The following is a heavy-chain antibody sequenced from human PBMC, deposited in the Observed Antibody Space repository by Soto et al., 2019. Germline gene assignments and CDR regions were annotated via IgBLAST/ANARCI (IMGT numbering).Heavy chain of an antibody. CDR2: IIPIFGTA. CDR3: ARGGITYYDFWSGPLAGMDV. D-gene: IGHD3-3*01. Sequence: SVKVSCKASGGTFSSHSISWVRQAPGQGLEWMGGIIPIFGTANYAQKFQGRVTITADESTSTAYMELSSLRSEDTAVYYCARGGITYYDFWSGPLAGMDVWGQGTTVTVSS. V-gene: IGHV1-69*13. J-gene: IGHJ6*02. CDR1: GGTFSSHS.